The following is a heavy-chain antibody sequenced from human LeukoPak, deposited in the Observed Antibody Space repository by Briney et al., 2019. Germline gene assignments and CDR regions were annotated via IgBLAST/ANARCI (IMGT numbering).Heavy chain of an antibody. CDR3: AREEQLAPFDY. Sequence: GGSLRLSCAASGFTFSSYGMHWVRQAPGKGLEWVAVIWYDGSNKYYADSVKGRFTISRDSSKNTLYLQMNSLRAEDTAVYYCAREEQLAPFDYWGQGTLVTVSS. CDR1: GFTFSSYG. J-gene: IGHJ4*02. CDR2: IWYDGSNK. V-gene: IGHV3-33*01. D-gene: IGHD6-6*01.